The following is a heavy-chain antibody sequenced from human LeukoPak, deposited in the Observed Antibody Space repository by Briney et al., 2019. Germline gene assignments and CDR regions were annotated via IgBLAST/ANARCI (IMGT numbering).Heavy chain of an antibody. J-gene: IGHJ6*03. CDR1: GYTFTGYY. CDR2: INPNSGGT. CDR3: ARDDIVATMENTYYYMDV. D-gene: IGHD5-12*01. V-gene: IGHV1-2*02. Sequence: GASVKVSCKASGYTFTGYYMHWVRQAPGQGLEWMGWINPNSGGTNYAQKFKGRVTMTRDTSNSTAYMELSRLRSDDTAVYYCARDDIVATMENTYYYMDVWGKGTTVTVSS.